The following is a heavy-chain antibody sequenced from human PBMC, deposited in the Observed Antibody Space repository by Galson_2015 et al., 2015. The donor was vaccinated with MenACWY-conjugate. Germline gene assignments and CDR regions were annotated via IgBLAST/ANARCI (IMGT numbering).Heavy chain of an antibody. V-gene: IGHV1-46*01. D-gene: IGHD1-7*01. CDR1: GYTFFSYY. J-gene: IGHJ4*02. Sequence: SVKVSCKASGYTFFSYYLHWVRQAPGQGLEWMGLINPSGGSTSYAQKFQGRVTMTRDTSTSTVYMELSSLGSEDTAVYYCARSLELITFDYWGQGTLVTVSS. CDR3: ARSLELITFDY. CDR2: INPSGGST.